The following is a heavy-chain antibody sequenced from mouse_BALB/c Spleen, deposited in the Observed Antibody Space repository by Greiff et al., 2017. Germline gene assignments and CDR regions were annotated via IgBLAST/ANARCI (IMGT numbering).Heavy chain of an antibody. CDR1: GYSFTSYY. V-gene: IGHV1S135*01. D-gene: IGHD1-1*01. CDR3: AREDFTTVVAKGWFAY. J-gene: IGHJ3*01. Sequence: VQLKQSGPELMKPGASVKISCKASGYSFTSYYMHWVKQSHGKSLEWIGYIDPFNGGTSYNQKFKGKATLTVDKSSSTAYMHLSSLTSEDSAVYYCAREDFTTVVAKGWFAYWGQGTLVTVSA. CDR2: IDPFNGGT.